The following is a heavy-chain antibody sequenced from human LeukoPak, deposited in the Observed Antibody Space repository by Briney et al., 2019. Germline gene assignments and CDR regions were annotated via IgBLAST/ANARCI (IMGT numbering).Heavy chain of an antibody. CDR2: LSGTYT. Sequence: GGSLRLSCAASGFSFSNSAMTWVRQAPGKGLEWVSSLSGTYTYYADAVKGRFTISRDNSQNTLYLQMNSLRVDDTAVYYCGKEFSSSWSFWGQGTLVTVSS. J-gene: IGHJ4*02. CDR3: GKEFSSSWSF. D-gene: IGHD6-13*01. CDR1: GFSFSNSA. V-gene: IGHV3-23*01.